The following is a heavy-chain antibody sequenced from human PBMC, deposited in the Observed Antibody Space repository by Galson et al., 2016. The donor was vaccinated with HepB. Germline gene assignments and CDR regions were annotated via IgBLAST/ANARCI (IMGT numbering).Heavy chain of an antibody. D-gene: IGHD1-20*01. J-gene: IGHJ4*02. CDR1: GFTFSSHW. CDR2: IKPDGSDK. CDR3: ARDQPLTGSDC. V-gene: IGHV3-7*01. Sequence: SLRLSCAASGFTFSSHWMSWVRQAPGKGLEWVANIKPDGSDKYYVDSGKGRFTISRDNGKSSLFLQMNSLRAEDTAVYYCARDQPLTGSDCWGQGTLVTVSS.